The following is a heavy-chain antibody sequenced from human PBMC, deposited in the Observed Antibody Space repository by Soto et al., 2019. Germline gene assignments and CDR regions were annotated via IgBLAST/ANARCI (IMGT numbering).Heavy chain of an antibody. CDR3: ASRSGWNYYYGMDV. Sequence: QVQLVQSGAEVKKPGSSVKVSCKGSGGTFSSYAISWVRQAPGQGLEWMGGFIPIFGTADYAQKFQGRVTITADESTSTAYMELSSLRSEDTAVYYCASRSGWNYYYGMDVWGQGTTVTVSS. CDR2: FIPIFGTA. J-gene: IGHJ6*02. D-gene: IGHD3-22*01. CDR1: GGTFSSYA. V-gene: IGHV1-69*12.